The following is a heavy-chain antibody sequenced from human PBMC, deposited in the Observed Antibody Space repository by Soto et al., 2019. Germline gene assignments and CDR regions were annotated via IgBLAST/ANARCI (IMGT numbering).Heavy chain of an antibody. V-gene: IGHV3-21*01. Sequence: GGSLRLSCAASGFTFSSYSMNWVRQAPGKGLEWVSSISSSSSYIYYADSVKGRFTISRDNAKNSLYLQMNSLRAEDTAVYYCARGEGYSSVNPTYWGQGTLVTVSS. CDR3: ARGEGYSSVNPTY. J-gene: IGHJ4*02. D-gene: IGHD6-19*01. CDR2: ISSSSSYI. CDR1: GFTFSSYS.